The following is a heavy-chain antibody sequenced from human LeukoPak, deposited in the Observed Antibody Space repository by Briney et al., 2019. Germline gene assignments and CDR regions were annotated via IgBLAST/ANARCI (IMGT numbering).Heavy chain of an antibody. CDR2: IYYSGST. CDR3: AKAEGGWESLPSDY. CDR1: GGSISSSSYY. Sequence: PSETLSLTCTVSGGSISSSSYYWGWIRQPPGKGLEWIGSIYYSGSTYYNPSLKSRVTISVDTSKNQFSLKLSSVTAADTALYYCAKAEGGWESLPSDYWGQGTLVTVSS. V-gene: IGHV4-39*07. J-gene: IGHJ4*02. D-gene: IGHD1-26*01.